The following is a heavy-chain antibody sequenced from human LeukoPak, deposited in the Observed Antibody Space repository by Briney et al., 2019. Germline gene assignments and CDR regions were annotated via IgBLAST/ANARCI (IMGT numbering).Heavy chain of an antibody. D-gene: IGHD4-17*01. CDR1: GFTLDDYG. J-gene: IGHJ6*02. Sequence: GGSLRLSCAASGFTLDDYGMSWVRQAPGKGVEWGSGINWNGGSTGYADSVKSRFTISRDNAKNSLYLQMNSLRAEDTALYYCARALRDGDYYYYYYGMDVWGQGTTVTVSS. CDR3: ARALRDGDYYYYYYGMDV. V-gene: IGHV3-20*04. CDR2: INWNGGST.